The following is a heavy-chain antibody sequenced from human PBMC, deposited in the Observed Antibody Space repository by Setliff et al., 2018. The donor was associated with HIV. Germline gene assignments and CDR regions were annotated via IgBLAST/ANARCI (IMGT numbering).Heavy chain of an antibody. CDR3: ATYGGSFPGWFDT. CDR2: IWYDGSNI. Sequence: GGSLRLSCAASGFTLNSYGMHWVRQAPGKGLEWVAVIWYDGSNIYYLESVKGRFTISRDNSKNTLYLQMNGLRVEDTAVYYCATYGGSFPGWFDTWGQGTPVTVSS. CDR1: GFTLNSYG. V-gene: IGHV3-33*01. D-gene: IGHD1-26*01. J-gene: IGHJ5*02.